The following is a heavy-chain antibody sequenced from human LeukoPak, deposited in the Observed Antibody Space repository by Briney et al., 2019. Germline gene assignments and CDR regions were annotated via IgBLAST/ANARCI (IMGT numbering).Heavy chain of an antibody. CDR1: GFTFTSSA. V-gene: IGHV1-58*01. D-gene: IGHD4-11*01. CDR2: IVVGSGNT. Sequence: SVKVSCTASGFTFTSSAVQWVRQARGQRLEWIGWIVVGSGNTNYAQKLQERVTITRDMSTSTAYMELSSLRSEDTAVYYCAAVGLYYSKNPPNDYWGQGTLVTVSS. J-gene: IGHJ4*02. CDR3: AAVGLYYSKNPPNDY.